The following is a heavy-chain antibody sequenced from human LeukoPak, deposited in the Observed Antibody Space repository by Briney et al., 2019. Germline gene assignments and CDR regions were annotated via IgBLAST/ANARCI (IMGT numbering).Heavy chain of an antibody. D-gene: IGHD2-15*01. CDR2: INPNSGGI. V-gene: IGHV1-2*02. J-gene: IGHJ6*03. Sequence: ASVKVSCKASGYTCTGYYMHWVRQAPGQGREWMGWINPNSGGINYAQKFQGRVTMTRDTSISTAYMELSRLRSEDTAVYYCGRLGCSGGSCYSQYYYYMDVWGKGTTVTVSS. CDR1: GYTCTGYY. CDR3: GRLGCSGGSCYSQYYYYMDV.